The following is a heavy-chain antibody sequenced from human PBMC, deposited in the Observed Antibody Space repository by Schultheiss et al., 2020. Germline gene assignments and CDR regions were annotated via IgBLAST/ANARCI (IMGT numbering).Heavy chain of an antibody. CDR2: IWQDGTAQ. CDR1: GFTFNWYW. V-gene: IGHV3-7*03. J-gene: IGHJ4*02. CDR3: AKGDRWLVRFVG. Sequence: GGSLRLSCAASGFTFNWYWMNWVRQAPGKGLEWVANIWQDGTAQYYLDSVKGRFTISRDNSKNTLYLQMNSLRAEDTAVYYCAKGDRWLVRFVGWGQGTLVTVPS. D-gene: IGHD6-19*01.